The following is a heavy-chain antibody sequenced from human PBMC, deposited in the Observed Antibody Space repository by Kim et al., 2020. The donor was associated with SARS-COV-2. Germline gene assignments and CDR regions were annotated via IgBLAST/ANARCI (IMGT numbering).Heavy chain of an antibody. CDR2: MYYSGST. J-gene: IGHJ4*02. Sequence: SETLSLTCTVSDGSISSYYWSWIRQPPGKGLEWIGYMYYSGSTSYNPSLKSRVTMSVDTSQNQFSLKLSSVTAADTAVYYCARAVSRYGSGTPRFFDYWGQGTLVTVSS. D-gene: IGHD3-10*01. CDR3: ARAVSRYGSGTPRFFDY. V-gene: IGHV4-59*13. CDR1: DGSISSYY.